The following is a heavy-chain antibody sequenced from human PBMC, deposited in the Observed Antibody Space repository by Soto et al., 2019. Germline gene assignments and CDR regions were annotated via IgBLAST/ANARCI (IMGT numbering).Heavy chain of an antibody. CDR2: ISHGGSKE. V-gene: IGHV3-30*04. J-gene: IGHJ4*02. CDR3: VRDSGGWPDGKFDF. CDR1: KFTFSNYA. Sequence: QVHLVESGGGVVQPGRSLRLSCAASKFTFSNYAMHWVRQAPGKGLEWVSVISHGGSKEYYADSVKGRFTISRDNSKNTLYLQMNNLTGEDTAVYYCVRDSGGWPDGKFDFSGQGTLVSVSS. D-gene: IGHD6-19*01.